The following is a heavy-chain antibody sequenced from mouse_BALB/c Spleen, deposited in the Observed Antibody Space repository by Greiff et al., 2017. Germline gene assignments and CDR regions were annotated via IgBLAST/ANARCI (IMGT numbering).Heavy chain of an antibody. CDR1: GYSITSGYY. J-gene: IGHJ4*01. Sequence: DVKLQESGPGLVKPSQSLSLTCSVTGYSITSGYYWNWIRQFPGNKLEWMGYISYDGSNNYNPSLKNRISITRDTSKNQFFLKLNSVTTEDTATYYCARPFITTATYAMDYWGQGTSVTVSS. V-gene: IGHV3-6*02. CDR2: ISYDGSN. CDR3: ARPFITTATYAMDY. D-gene: IGHD1-2*01.